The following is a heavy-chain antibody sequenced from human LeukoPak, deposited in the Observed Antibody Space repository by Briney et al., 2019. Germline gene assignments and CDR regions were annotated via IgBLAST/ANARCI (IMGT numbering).Heavy chain of an antibody. D-gene: IGHD3-10*01. Sequence: GASVKVSCKASGYTFTSYDISWVRQATGQGLEWMGWMNPNSGNAGYAQRFQGRVTMTRNNSISTAYMGLTSLRSEDTAVYYCGRPLQRGSWTQRALDYWGQGTLVTVSS. CDR2: MNPNSGNA. CDR1: GYTFTSYD. V-gene: IGHV1-8*01. J-gene: IGHJ4*02. CDR3: GRPLQRGSWTQRALDY.